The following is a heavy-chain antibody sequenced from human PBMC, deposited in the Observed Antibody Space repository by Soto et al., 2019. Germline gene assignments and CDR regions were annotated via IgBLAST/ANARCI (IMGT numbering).Heavy chain of an antibody. J-gene: IGHJ4*02. V-gene: IGHV4-59*01. Sequence: PSETLSLTCTVSGSSISGNYLSWIRQPPGKGLEWTGYIYDSGSTNYSPSLQSRVTMSVDRSKNQFSLALTSVTAADTAVYFCARYRRGTGWYYLDYWGQGILVTV. CDR3: ARYRRGTGWYYLDY. D-gene: IGHD6-19*01. CDR1: GSSISGNY. CDR2: IYDSGST.